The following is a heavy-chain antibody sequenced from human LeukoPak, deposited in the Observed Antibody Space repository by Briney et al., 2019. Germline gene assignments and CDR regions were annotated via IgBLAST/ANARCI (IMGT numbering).Heavy chain of an antibody. D-gene: IGHD3-22*01. CDR3: AREGDSSGSRPFDY. V-gene: IGHV4-31*03. CDR2: MFYGGGT. J-gene: IGHJ4*02. CDR1: GGSVSRGGDY. Sequence: SETLSLTCTVSGGSVSRGGDYWTWIRQRPGEGLEWIVYMFYGGGTYYNPSLKSRVTISVDTSKNQFSLKLSSVTAADTAVYYCAREGDSSGSRPFDYWGQGTLVTVSS.